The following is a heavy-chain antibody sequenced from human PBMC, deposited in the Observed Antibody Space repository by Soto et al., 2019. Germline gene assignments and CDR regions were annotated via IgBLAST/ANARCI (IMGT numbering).Heavy chain of an antibody. V-gene: IGHV3-23*01. CDR2: VTGSGGST. CDR3: AKGLWFGELDAFDF. CDR1: EFTFSSFA. J-gene: IGHJ3*01. Sequence: EVQLLESGGGLVQPGGSLRLSCAASEFTFSSFAMTWVRQAPGKGLVRVALVTGSGGSTYYADSVKGRFTISRDNSKNTLYLQMNNLRAEDTAVYHCAKGLWFGELDAFDFWGQGTMVTVSS. D-gene: IGHD3-10*01.